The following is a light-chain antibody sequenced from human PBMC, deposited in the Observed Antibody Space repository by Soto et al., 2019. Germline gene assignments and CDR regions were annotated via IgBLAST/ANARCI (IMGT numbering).Light chain of an antibody. V-gene: IGLV2-14*01. CDR2: EVS. CDR1: SSDVGGYDY. Sequence: QAVVTQPASVSGSPGQSITISCTGTSSDVGGYDYVSWYQQHPGKAPKLMIYEVSTRPSGVSNRFSGSKSGNTASLTISGLQAEDEADYYCSSYTVSSTSHVVFGGGTKVTVL. CDR3: SSYTVSSTSHVV. J-gene: IGLJ2*01.